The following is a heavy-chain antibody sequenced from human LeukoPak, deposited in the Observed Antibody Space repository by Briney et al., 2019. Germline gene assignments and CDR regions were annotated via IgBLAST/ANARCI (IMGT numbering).Heavy chain of an antibody. Sequence: LVASVKVSCKASGYTFTSYDINWLRQATGQGLEWMGWMNPNSGNTGYAQKFQGRVTITRNTSISTAYMELSSLRSEDTAVYYCARVRAMITFGGVIDHFDYWGQGTLVTVSS. CDR2: MNPNSGNT. CDR3: ARVRAMITFGGVIDHFDY. D-gene: IGHD3-16*02. CDR1: GYTFTSYD. J-gene: IGHJ4*02. V-gene: IGHV1-8*01.